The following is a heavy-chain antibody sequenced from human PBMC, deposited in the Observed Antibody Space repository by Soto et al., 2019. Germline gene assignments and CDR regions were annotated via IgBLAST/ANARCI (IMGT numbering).Heavy chain of an antibody. V-gene: IGHV3-53*01. Sequence: XGSLRLSCSASGFTVTSNYLTWVRQAPGKGLDWVSVIYRSGATYYPDSVRGRFTASRDYSHNTLYLQMDSLRVEDTAVYYCARDSGMIRGSYGVDVWGPGTTVTVSS. CDR2: IYRSGAT. CDR3: ARDSGMIRGSYGVDV. J-gene: IGHJ6*02. CDR1: GFTVTSNY. D-gene: IGHD3-10*01.